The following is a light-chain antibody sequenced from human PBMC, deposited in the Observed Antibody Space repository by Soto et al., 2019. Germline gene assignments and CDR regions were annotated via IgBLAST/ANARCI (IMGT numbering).Light chain of an antibody. J-gene: IGLJ1*01. CDR1: SSDVGGYDY. V-gene: IGLV2-11*01. CDR3: CSYAGSYTFYV. Sequence: QSLLTQPRSVSGSPGQSVTISCTGASSDVGGYDYVSWYQHHPGTAPKLMIYDVSMRPSGVPDRFSGSKSGSTASLTISGLQAEDEGDYYCCSYAGSYTFYVFGTGTKVTVL. CDR2: DVS.